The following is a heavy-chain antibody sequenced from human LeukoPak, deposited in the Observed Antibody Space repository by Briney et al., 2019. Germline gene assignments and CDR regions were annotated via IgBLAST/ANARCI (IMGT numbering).Heavy chain of an antibody. J-gene: IGHJ4*02. D-gene: IGHD4-23*01. CDR1: GYTFTSYG. CDR2: ISAYNGNT. CDR3: ARDPDSDYGGNSGVDY. V-gene: IGHV1-18*01. Sequence: ASVKVSCKASGYTFTSYGISWVRQAPGQGLEWMGWISAYNGNTNYAQKLQGRVTMTTDTSTSTAYMELRSLRSDDTAVYYCARDPDSDYGGNSGVDYWGQGTLVTVSS.